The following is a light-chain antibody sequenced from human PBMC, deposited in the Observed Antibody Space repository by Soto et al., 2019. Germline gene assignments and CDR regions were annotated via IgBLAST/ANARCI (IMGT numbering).Light chain of an antibody. CDR3: SSYAGSNNLV. CDR2: EVS. Sequence: QSALTQPPSASGSPGQSVTISCTGTSSDVGDYNYVSWYQHHPGKAPKLMIYEVSKRPSGVPDRFSGSKSGNTASLTVSGLQAEDEADYYCSSYAGSNNLVFGGGIKVTVL. CDR1: SSDVGDYNY. J-gene: IGLJ3*02. V-gene: IGLV2-8*01.